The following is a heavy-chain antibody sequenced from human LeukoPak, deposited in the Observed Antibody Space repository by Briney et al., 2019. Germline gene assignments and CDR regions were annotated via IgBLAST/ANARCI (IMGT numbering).Heavy chain of an antibody. CDR3: ARGALSAFDI. Sequence: AGGSLRLSCAASGFTFSSYGMHWVRQAPGKGLEWVAFIRYDGSNKYYAGSVKGRFTISRDNSKNTLYLQMNSLRAEDTAVYYCARGALSAFDIWGQGTMVTVSS. J-gene: IGHJ3*02. D-gene: IGHD3-16*01. V-gene: IGHV3-30*02. CDR1: GFTFSSYG. CDR2: IRYDGSNK.